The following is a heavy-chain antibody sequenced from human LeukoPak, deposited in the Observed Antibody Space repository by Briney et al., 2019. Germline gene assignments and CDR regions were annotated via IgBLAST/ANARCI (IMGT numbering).Heavy chain of an antibody. CDR1: GFTFSSNY. V-gene: IGHV3-66*01. Sequence: GGSLRLSCAASGFTFSSNYMSWVRQAPGKGLEWVSVIYSGGSTYYADSVKGRFTISRDNSKNTLYLQMNSLRAEDTAVYYCATTPYYDILTAPRDAFDIWGQGTMVTVSS. CDR3: ATTPYYDILTAPRDAFDI. J-gene: IGHJ3*02. CDR2: IYSGGST. D-gene: IGHD3-9*01.